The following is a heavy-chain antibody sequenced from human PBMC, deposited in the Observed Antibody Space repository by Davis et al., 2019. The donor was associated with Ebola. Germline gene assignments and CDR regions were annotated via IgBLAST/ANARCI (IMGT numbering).Heavy chain of an antibody. CDR1: GFTFSSYA. CDR3: AKASRSWYGMDV. Sequence: GESLKLSCAASGFTFSSYAMSWVRQAPGKGLEWVSAISGSGGSTYYADSVKGRFTISRDNSRNTLYLQMNSLRAEDTAVYYCAKASRSWYGMDVWGQGTTVTVSS. D-gene: IGHD6-13*01. J-gene: IGHJ6*02. CDR2: ISGSGGST. V-gene: IGHV3-23*01.